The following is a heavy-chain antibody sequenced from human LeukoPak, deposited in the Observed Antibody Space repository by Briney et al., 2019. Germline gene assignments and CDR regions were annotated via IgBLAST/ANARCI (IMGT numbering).Heavy chain of an antibody. CDR3: AFSMITFGRVIAPNPKDY. D-gene: IGHD3-16*02. CDR2: IIPIFGTA. CDR1: GGTFSSYA. Sequence: SVKVSCKASGGTFSSYAVSWVRQAPGQGLEWMGRIIPIFGTANYAQKFQGRVTITTDESTSTAYMELSSLRSEDTAVYYCAFSMITFGRVIAPNPKDYWGQGTLVTVSS. V-gene: IGHV1-69*05. J-gene: IGHJ4*02.